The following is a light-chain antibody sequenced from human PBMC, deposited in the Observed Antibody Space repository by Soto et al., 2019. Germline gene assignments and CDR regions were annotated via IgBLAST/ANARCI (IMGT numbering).Light chain of an antibody. CDR2: DAS. Sequence: DIQMTQSPSSLSASVGDRVTITCQASHDIRKYLNWYQQKPGKAPKLLIYDASNMETGVPSRFSGSASGAHFTFTITSLQPEDFATYYCQQYHRVPYTFGQGTKVDIK. J-gene: IGKJ2*01. V-gene: IGKV1-33*01. CDR1: HDIRKY. CDR3: QQYHRVPYT.